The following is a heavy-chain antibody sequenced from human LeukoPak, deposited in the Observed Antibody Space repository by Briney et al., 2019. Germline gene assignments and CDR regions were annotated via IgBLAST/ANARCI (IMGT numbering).Heavy chain of an antibody. Sequence: ASVKVSCKVSGYTLTELSMHWVRQAPGKGLEWMGGFDPEDGETIYAQKFQGRVTMTEDTSTDTAYMELSSLRSEDTAVYYCATVRHVHFRVELSGAFDIWGQGTMVTVSS. CDR2: FDPEDGET. CDR3: ATVRHVHFRVELSGAFDI. J-gene: IGHJ3*02. V-gene: IGHV1-24*01. D-gene: IGHD1-7*01. CDR1: GYTLTELS.